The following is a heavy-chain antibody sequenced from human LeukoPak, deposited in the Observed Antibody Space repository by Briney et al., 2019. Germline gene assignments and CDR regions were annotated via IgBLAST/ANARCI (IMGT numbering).Heavy chain of an antibody. J-gene: IGHJ4*02. Sequence: SETLSHTCTVSGGSISSYYWSWIRQPPGKGLEWIGYIYYSGSTNYNPSLKSRVTISVDTSKNQFSLKLSSVTAADTAVYYCSRASYGDHFDYWGQGTLVTVSS. CDR1: GGSISSYY. CDR2: IYYSGST. V-gene: IGHV4-59*08. D-gene: IGHD3-16*01. CDR3: SRASYGDHFDY.